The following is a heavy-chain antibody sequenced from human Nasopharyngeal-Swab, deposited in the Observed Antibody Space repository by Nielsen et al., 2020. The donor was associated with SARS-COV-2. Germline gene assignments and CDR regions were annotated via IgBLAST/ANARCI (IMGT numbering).Heavy chain of an antibody. CDR3: ARDRVSIAVAGTIPAYYYYYGMDV. D-gene: IGHD6-19*01. CDR2: INPSGGST. V-gene: IGHV1-46*01. J-gene: IGHJ6*02. Sequence: WVGQAPGQGLEWMGIINPSGGSTSYAQKFQGRVTMTRDTSTSTVYMELSSLRSEDTAVYYCARDRVSIAVAGTIPAYYYYYGMDVWGQGTTVTVSS.